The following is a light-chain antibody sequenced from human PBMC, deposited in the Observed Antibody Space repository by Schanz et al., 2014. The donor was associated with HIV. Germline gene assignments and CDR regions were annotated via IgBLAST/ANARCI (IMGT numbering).Light chain of an antibody. Sequence: DIVLTQSPDTLSVPPGERAILSCRASHSVSSNFFAWYQQKPGQAPRLLIFGASNRAAGIPDRFSGGESGTDFTLTISRVEPEDYAVYFCQQYGSPPWTFGQGTKVEVK. CDR1: HSVSSNF. J-gene: IGKJ1*01. CDR2: GAS. V-gene: IGKV3-20*01. CDR3: QQYGSPPWT.